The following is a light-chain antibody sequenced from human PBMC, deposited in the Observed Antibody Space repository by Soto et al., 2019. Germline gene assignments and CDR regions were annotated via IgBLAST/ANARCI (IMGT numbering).Light chain of an antibody. CDR2: GAS. V-gene: IGKV3-20*01. CDR1: QSISGTF. Sequence: ESVVTQSPGTMYRSPGERATRSCRASQSISGTFLAWYQHKPGQAPRVLIYGASRRATGIPDRCSGSGSGTDVTLTISRLDPEDVALDYCQPYDSSWPVGQGNKVEMK. J-gene: IGKJ1*01. CDR3: QPYDSSWP.